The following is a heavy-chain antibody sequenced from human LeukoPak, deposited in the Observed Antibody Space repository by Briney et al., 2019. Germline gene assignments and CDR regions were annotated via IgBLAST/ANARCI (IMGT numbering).Heavy chain of an antibody. Sequence: GGSLILSCAASGFTFSSYAMSWVRQAPGKGLEWVSAISGSGGSTYDADSGKGRFTISRDNSNNTLYLQMNSLRAEDTAVYYCAKDYYYGSGSCHDYWGQGTLVTVSS. CDR3: AKDYYYGSGSCHDY. V-gene: IGHV3-23*01. CDR2: ISGSGGST. CDR1: GFTFSSYA. D-gene: IGHD3-10*01. J-gene: IGHJ4*02.